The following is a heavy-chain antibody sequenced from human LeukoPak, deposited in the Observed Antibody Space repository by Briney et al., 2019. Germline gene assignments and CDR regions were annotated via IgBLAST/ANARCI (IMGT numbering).Heavy chain of an antibody. Sequence: GGSLRLSCAASGFSFSSYSMHWVRQAPGRGLEWVALISYDGSTKYYADSVKGRFTISRDNAKNSLYLQMNSLRAEDTAVYYCARVRSAALCNWFDPWGQGTLVTVSS. D-gene: IGHD2-15*01. J-gene: IGHJ5*02. V-gene: IGHV3-30*07. CDR3: ARVRSAALCNWFDP. CDR2: ISYDGSTK. CDR1: GFSFSSYS.